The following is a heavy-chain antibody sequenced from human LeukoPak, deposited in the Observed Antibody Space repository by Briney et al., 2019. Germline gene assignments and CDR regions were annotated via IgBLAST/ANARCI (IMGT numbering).Heavy chain of an antibody. CDR1: GGSFSGYY. CDR3: ARAGSSSWSNLRYRDWFDP. CDR2: INHSGST. J-gene: IGHJ5*02. Sequence: KPSETLSLTCAVYGGSFSGYYWSWIRQPPGKGLEWLGEINHSGSTNYNPSLKSRVTISVDTSKNQFSLKLSSVTAADTAVYYCARAGSSSWSNLRYRDWFDPWGQGTLVTVSS. D-gene: IGHD6-13*01. V-gene: IGHV4-34*01.